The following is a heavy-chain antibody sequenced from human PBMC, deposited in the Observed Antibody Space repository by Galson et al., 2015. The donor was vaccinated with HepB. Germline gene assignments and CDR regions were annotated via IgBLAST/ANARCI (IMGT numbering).Heavy chain of an antibody. CDR1: GGTFSSYA. CDR2: IIPIFGTA. Sequence: SVKVSCKASGGTFSSYAISWMRQAPGQGLEWMGGIIPIFGTANYAQKFQGRVTITADESTSTAYMELSSLRSEDTAVYYCARRGGVTIFGVVTPGAFDIWGQGTMVTVSS. J-gene: IGHJ3*02. CDR3: ARRGGVTIFGVVTPGAFDI. V-gene: IGHV1-69*13. D-gene: IGHD3-3*01.